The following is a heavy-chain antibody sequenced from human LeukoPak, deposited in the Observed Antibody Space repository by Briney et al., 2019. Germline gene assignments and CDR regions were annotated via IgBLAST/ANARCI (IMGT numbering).Heavy chain of an antibody. D-gene: IGHD2-21*02. Sequence: PSETLTLTCTAPGGSISSSSSSCIRQPPGKGLEWIGYIYYSGSTNYNPSLKSRVTISVDTSKNQFSLKLSSVTAADTAVYYCAREGDFGYAFDIWGQGTMVTVSS. V-gene: IGHV4-59*01. CDR3: AREGDFGYAFDI. J-gene: IGHJ3*02. CDR1: GGSISSSS. CDR2: IYYSGST.